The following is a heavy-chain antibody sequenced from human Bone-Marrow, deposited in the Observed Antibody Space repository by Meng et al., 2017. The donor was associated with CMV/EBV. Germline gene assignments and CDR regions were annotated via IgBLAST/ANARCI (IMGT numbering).Heavy chain of an antibody. CDR2: INPNSGGT. Sequence: ASVKVSCKASGYTFTGYYMHWVRQAPGQGLEWMGWINPNSGGTNYAQKFQGRVTMTRDTSISTAYMELSRLRSDDTAVYYCARDADMIVVDSDAVDIWGQGTMVTVSS. CDR1: GYTFTGYY. CDR3: ARDADMIVVDSDAVDI. D-gene: IGHD3-22*01. V-gene: IGHV1-2*02. J-gene: IGHJ3*02.